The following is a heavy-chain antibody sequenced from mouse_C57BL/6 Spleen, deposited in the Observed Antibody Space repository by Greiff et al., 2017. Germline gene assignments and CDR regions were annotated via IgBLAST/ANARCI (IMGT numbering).Heavy chain of an antibody. Sequence: QVQLQQSGAELARPGASVKLSCKASGYTFTSYGISWVKQRTGQGLEWIGEIYPRSGNTYYNEKFKGKATLTADKSSSTGYMELRSLTSEDSAVYFCARSDDGYYLFAYWGQGTLVTVSA. CDR3: ARSDDGYYLFAY. CDR2: IYPRSGNT. V-gene: IGHV1-81*01. CDR1: GYTFTSYG. D-gene: IGHD2-3*01. J-gene: IGHJ3*01.